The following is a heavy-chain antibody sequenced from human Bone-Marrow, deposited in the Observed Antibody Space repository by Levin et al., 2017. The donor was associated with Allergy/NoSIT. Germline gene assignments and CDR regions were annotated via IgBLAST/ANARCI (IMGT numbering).Heavy chain of an antibody. CDR1: GGSISSYY. CDR3: ARGTTIFGLVGFDP. D-gene: IGHD3-3*01. J-gene: IGHJ5*02. V-gene: IGHV4-59*01. CDR2: IYYSGST. Sequence: SQTLSLTCTVSGGSISSYYWSWIRQPPGKGLEWIGYIYYSGSTNYNPSLKSRVTISVDTSKNQFSLKLSSVTAADTAVYYCARGTTIFGLVGFDPWGQGTLVTVSS.